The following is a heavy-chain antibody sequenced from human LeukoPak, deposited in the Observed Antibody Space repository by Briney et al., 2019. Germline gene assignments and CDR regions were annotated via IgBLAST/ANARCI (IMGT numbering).Heavy chain of an antibody. J-gene: IGHJ4*02. CDR1: GYGFTSYW. D-gene: IGHD3-22*01. V-gene: IGHV5-51*01. CDR2: IYPGDSDT. Sequence: GESLKISCKGSGYGFTSYWIGWVRQMPGKGLEWMGIIYPGDSDTRYSPSFQGQVTISADKSISTAHLQWSSLKASDTAMYYCARRGYYDSSGYYFGNYWGQGTLVTVSS. CDR3: ARRGYYDSSGYYFGNY.